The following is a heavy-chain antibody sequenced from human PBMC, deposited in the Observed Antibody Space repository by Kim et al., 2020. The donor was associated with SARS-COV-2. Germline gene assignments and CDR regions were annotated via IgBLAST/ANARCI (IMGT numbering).Heavy chain of an antibody. Sequence: SETLSLTCTVSGGSISSSSYYWGWIRQPPGKGLEWIGSIYYSGSTYYNPSLKSRVTISVDTSKNQFSLKLSSVTAADTAVYYCARNAGIAAAGWSWSYYYYGMDVWGQGTTVTVPS. CDR2: IYYSGST. CDR3: ARNAGIAAAGWSWSYYYYGMDV. D-gene: IGHD6-13*01. J-gene: IGHJ6*02. CDR1: GGSISSSSYY. V-gene: IGHV4-39*01.